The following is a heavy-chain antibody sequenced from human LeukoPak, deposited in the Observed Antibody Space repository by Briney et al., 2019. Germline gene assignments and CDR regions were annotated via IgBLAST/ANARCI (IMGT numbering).Heavy chain of an antibody. J-gene: IGHJ4*02. CDR2: ISYDGSNK. CDR3: AREDYGGNWFDY. CDR1: GFTFSSYA. D-gene: IGHD4-23*01. V-gene: IGHV3-30-3*01. Sequence: GGFLRLSCAASGFTFSSYAMHWVRQAPGKGLEWVAVISYDGSNKYYADSVKGRFTISRDNSKNTLYLQMNSLRAEDTAVYYCAREDYGGNWFDYWGQGTLVTVSS.